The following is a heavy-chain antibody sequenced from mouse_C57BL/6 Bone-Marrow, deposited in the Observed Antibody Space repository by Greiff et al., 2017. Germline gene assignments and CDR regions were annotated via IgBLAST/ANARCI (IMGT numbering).Heavy chain of an antibody. D-gene: IGHD1-1*01. CDR3: ARDYGRNFDY. CDR2: IYPGDGDT. V-gene: IGHV1-82*01. Sequence: QVQLQQSGPELVKPGASVKISCKASGYAFSSSWMNWVKQRPGKGLEWIGRIYPGDGDTNYNGKFKGKATLTADKSSSTAYTQLSSLTSEDSAVYFCARDYGRNFDYWGQGTTLTVSS. CDR1: GYAFSSSW. J-gene: IGHJ2*01.